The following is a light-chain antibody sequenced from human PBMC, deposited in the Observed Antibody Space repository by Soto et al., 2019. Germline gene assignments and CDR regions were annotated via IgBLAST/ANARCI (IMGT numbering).Light chain of an antibody. CDR3: HHYGRSPRT. Sequence: EIVLTQSPGTLSLSPGERATLSCRASQSVSSNSLAWYQQKPGQAPRLLIYGASSRATGVPDRFSGRGSGTDFPLTIRRLEPEDFAVYYCHHYGRSPRTFGGGTKVDIK. CDR2: GAS. V-gene: IGKV3-20*01. CDR1: QSVSSNS. J-gene: IGKJ4*01.